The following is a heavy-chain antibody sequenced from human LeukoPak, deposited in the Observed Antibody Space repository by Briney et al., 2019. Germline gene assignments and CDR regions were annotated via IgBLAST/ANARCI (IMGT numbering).Heavy chain of an antibody. V-gene: IGHV3-23*01. CDR2: ISGSGGST. CDR3: ARDGGLRYLHY. D-gene: IGHD3-9*01. Sequence: GGSLRLSCAASGFTFSSYAMSWVRQAPGKGLEWVSAISGSGGSTYYADSVKGRFTISRDNSKNTLYLQMNSLRAEDTAVYYCARDGGLRYLHYWGQGTLVTVSS. J-gene: IGHJ4*02. CDR1: GFTFSSYA.